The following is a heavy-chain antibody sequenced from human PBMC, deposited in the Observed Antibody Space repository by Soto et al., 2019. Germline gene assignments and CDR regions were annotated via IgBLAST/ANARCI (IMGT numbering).Heavy chain of an antibody. V-gene: IGHV3-23*01. CDR3: TKDTFGAWDS. Sequence: GGSLRLSCVGSGVGFDSYAMSWVRQAPGKGLEWVSGIGSSGGAIVYADSVRGRFTISRDGAKNTLYLQMNGLSAEDTAIYYCTKDTFGAWDSWGQGTLVTVSS. CDR2: IGSSGGAI. D-gene: IGHD3-10*01. J-gene: IGHJ4*02. CDR1: GVGFDSYA.